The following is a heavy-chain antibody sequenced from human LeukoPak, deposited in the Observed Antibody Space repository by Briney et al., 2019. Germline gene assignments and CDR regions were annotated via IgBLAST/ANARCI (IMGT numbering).Heavy chain of an antibody. D-gene: IGHD6-19*01. CDR1: GYTFTSYD. J-gene: IGHJ4*02. CDR3: ARMAGGSSGWSN. CDR2: MNPNIGNT. V-gene: IGHV1-8*01. Sequence: ASVKVSCKASGYTFTSYDINWVRQATGQGLEWMGRMNPNIGNTSYAQKFQGRVTMTRNTSISTAYMELSSLRSEDTAVYYCARMAGGSSGWSNWGQGTLVTVSS.